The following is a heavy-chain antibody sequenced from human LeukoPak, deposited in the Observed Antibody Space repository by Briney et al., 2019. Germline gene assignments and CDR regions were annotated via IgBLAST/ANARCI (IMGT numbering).Heavy chain of an antibody. J-gene: IGHJ4*02. D-gene: IGHD1-26*01. V-gene: IGHV4-30-4*07. Sequence: SETLSVTCGVSGDSISSDGHSWSWIRQPPGKGLEWVGYIYHSGAAYHNPSLKSRLALSVDTSNNQFPLRLRSVTAADTAVYYCVRGVGGEYFYFDRWGQGALVTVSA. CDR1: GDSISSDGHS. CDR2: IYHSGAA. CDR3: VRGVGGEYFYFDR.